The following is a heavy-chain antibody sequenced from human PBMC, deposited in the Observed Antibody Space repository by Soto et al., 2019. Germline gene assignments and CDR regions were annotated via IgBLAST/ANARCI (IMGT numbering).Heavy chain of an antibody. J-gene: IGHJ6*02. CDR3: ATQGSVYYYYGMDV. CDR1: GGSISSGGYY. Sequence: SETLSLTCTVSGGSISSGGYYWSWIRQHPGKGLEWIGYIYYSGSTYYNPSLKSRVTISVDTSKNQFSLKLSSVTAADTAVYYCATQGSVYYYYGMDVWGQGTTVTVSS. V-gene: IGHV4-31*03. CDR2: IYYSGST.